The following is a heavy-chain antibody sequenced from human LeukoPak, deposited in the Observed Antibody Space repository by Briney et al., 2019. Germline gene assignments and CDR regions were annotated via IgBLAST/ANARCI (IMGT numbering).Heavy chain of an antibody. CDR3: ARVGSSSWWFDY. D-gene: IGHD6-13*01. V-gene: IGHV4-4*07. J-gene: IGHJ4*02. CDR2: IYTSGST. CDR1: GGSISSYY. Sequence: SETLSLACTVSGGSISSYYWSWIRQPAGKGLEWIGRIYTSGSTNYNPSLKSRVTMSVDTSKNQFSLKLSSVTAAGTAVYYCARVGSSSWWFDYWGQGTLVTVSS.